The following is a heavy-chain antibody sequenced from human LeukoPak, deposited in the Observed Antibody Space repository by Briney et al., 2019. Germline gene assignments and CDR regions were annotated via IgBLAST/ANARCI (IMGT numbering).Heavy chain of an antibody. CDR2: ISSSGSTI. Sequence: GGSLRLSCAASGFTFSSYERNWVRQAPGKGLEWVSYISSSGSTIYYADSVKGRFTISRDNAKNSLYLQMNSLRAEDTAVYYCARGGTRRRVGGAYYFDYWGQGTLVTVSS. D-gene: IGHD2-15*01. V-gene: IGHV3-48*03. CDR1: GFTFSSYE. J-gene: IGHJ4*02. CDR3: ARGGTRRRVGGAYYFDY.